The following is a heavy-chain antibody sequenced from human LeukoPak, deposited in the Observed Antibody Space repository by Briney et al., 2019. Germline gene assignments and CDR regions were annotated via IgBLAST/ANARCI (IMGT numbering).Heavy chain of an antibody. CDR1: GFTFSSYA. CDR2: ISYDGSNK. D-gene: IGHD2-15*01. CDR3: ARERADCSGGSCYFNWFDP. Sequence: GGSLRLSCAASGFTFSSYAMHWVRQAPGKGLEWVAVISYDGSNKYYADSVKGRFTISRDNSKNTLYLQMNSLRAEDTAVYYCARERADCSGGSCYFNWFDPWGQGTLVTVSS. V-gene: IGHV3-30*01. J-gene: IGHJ5*02.